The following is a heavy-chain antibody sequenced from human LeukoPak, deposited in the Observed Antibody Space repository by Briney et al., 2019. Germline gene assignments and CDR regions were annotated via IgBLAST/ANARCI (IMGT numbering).Heavy chain of an antibody. J-gene: IGHJ5*02. CDR3: ARAPRLYGWFDP. V-gene: IGHV3-7*01. CDR2: IKQDGSET. CDR1: GFTFDHYW. D-gene: IGHD4-17*01. Sequence: PGGSLRLSCAASGFTFDHYWMTWVRQAPGKGLEWVANIKQDGSETYYLGSVKGRFTISRDNATNSLYLQMNSLRAEDTAVYYCARAPRLYGWFDPWGQGTLVTVSS.